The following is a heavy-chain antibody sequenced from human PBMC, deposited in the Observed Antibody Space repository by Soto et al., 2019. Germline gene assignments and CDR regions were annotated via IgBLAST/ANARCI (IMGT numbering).Heavy chain of an antibody. Sequence: ASVKVSCKASGYTFTGYYMHWVRQAPGQGLEWMGWINPNSGGTNYAQKFQGRVTMTRDTSISTAYMELSRLRSGDTAVYYCARAGRGYSYGYCFDYWGQGTLVTV. CDR3: ARAGRGYSYGYCFDY. D-gene: IGHD5-18*01. V-gene: IGHV1-2*02. CDR2: INPNSGGT. J-gene: IGHJ4*02. CDR1: GYTFTGYY.